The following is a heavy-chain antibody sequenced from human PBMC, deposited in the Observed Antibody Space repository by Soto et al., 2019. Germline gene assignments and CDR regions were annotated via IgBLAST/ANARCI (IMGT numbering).Heavy chain of an antibody. D-gene: IGHD3-22*01. CDR1: GFTFSSYS. J-gene: IGHJ3*02. Sequence: GSLRLSCAASGFTFSSYSMNWVRQAPGKGLEWVSSISSSSSYIYYADSVKGRFTISRDNAKNSLYLQMNSLRAEDTAVYYCARESLDSSGYLGSRAFDIWGQGTMVTVSS. CDR3: ARESLDSSGYLGSRAFDI. V-gene: IGHV3-21*01. CDR2: ISSSSSYI.